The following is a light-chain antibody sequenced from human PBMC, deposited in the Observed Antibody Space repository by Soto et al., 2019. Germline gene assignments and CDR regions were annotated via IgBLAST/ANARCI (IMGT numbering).Light chain of an antibody. Sequence: GDRVTSTCLASQSISRWLAWHQQKPGKAPKLLIYDASSLESGVPSRFSGSGSGTEFTLTISSLQPEDVGTYYCQKYNSAPLTFGGGTKVDI. CDR3: QKYNSAPLT. J-gene: IGKJ4*01. V-gene: IGKV1-5*01. CDR1: QSISRW. CDR2: DAS.